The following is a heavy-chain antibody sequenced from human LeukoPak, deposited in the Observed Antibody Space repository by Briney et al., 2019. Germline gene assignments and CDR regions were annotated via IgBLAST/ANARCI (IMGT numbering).Heavy chain of an antibody. CDR3: ARGGRGGYCSGGSCYSGHGMDV. V-gene: IGHV3-21*01. D-gene: IGHD2-15*01. CDR1: GFTFSSYS. Sequence: GGSLRLSCAASGFTFSSYSMNWVRQAPGKGLEWVSSISSSSSYIYYADSVKGRFTISRDNAKNSLYLQMNSLRAEDTAVYYCARGGRGGYCSGGSCYSGHGMDVWGKGTMVTVSS. CDR2: ISSSSSYI. J-gene: IGHJ6*04.